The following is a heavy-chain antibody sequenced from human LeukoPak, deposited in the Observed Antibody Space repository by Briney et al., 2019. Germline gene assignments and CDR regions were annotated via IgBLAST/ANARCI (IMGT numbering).Heavy chain of an antibody. Sequence: ASVKVSGKVSGYTLTELSMHWVRQAPGKGLEWMGGFDPEDGETIYAQKFQGRVTMTEDTSTDTAYMELSSLRSEDTAVYYCATLNIVVGAFDIWGQGTMVTVSS. CDR2: FDPEDGET. CDR1: GYTLTELS. CDR3: ATLNIVVGAFDI. J-gene: IGHJ3*02. D-gene: IGHD2-15*01. V-gene: IGHV1-24*01.